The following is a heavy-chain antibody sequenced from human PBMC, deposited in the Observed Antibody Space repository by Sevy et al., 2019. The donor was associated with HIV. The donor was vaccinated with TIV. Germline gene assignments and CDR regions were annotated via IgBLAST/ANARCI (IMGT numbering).Heavy chain of an antibody. D-gene: IGHD3-10*01. V-gene: IGHV3-49*04. CDR3: ARVRGTISPYYYFGMDV. J-gene: IGHJ6*02. CDR2: IRSNTFGATT. Sequence: GGSLRLSCTASGFTFSSYDMNWVRQAPGKGLEWVCFIRSNTFGATTEYAASVKGRFTISRDDSKSIAYLQMNSLKTEDTAVYFCARVRGTISPYYYFGMDVWGQGTTVTVSS. CDR1: GFTFSSYD.